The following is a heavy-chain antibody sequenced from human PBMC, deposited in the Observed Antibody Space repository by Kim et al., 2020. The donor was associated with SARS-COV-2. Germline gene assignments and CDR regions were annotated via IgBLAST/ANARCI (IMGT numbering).Heavy chain of an antibody. Sequence: GGSLRLSCAASGFTFSSYAMSWVRQAPGKGPEWVSAISGSGGSTYYADSVKGRFTISRDNSKNTLYLQMNSLRAEDTAVYYCAKANYYYGSGSYYSFDYWGQGTLVTVSS. CDR2: ISGSGGST. V-gene: IGHV3-23*01. J-gene: IGHJ4*02. CDR3: AKANYYYGSGSYYSFDY. D-gene: IGHD3-10*01. CDR1: GFTFSSYA.